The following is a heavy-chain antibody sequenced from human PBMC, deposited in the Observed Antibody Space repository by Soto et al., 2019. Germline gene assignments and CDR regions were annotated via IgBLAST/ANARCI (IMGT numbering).Heavy chain of an antibody. Sequence: TLSLTCTVSGGSISSGDYYWSWIRQPPGKGLEWIGYIYYSGSTYYNPSLKSRVTISVDTSKNQFSLKLSSVTAADTAVYYCARADSGYLKVDYSGQGTLVTVSS. CDR2: IYYSGST. D-gene: IGHD5-12*01. CDR3: ARADSGYLKVDY. J-gene: IGHJ4*02. V-gene: IGHV4-30-4*01. CDR1: GGSISSGDYY.